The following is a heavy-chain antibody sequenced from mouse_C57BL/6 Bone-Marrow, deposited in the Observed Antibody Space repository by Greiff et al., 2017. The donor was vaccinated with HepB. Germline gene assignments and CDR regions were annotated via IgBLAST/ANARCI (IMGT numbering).Heavy chain of an antibody. CDR1: GYTFTSYW. V-gene: IGHV1-55*01. CDR2: IYPGSGST. Sequence: QVQLQQPGAELVKPGASVKMSCKASGYTFTSYWITWVKQRPGQGLEWIGDIYPGSGSTNYNEKFKSKATLTVDTSSSTAYMQLSSLTSEDSAVYYCARESPLIRGPYFDVWGTGTTVTVSS. D-gene: IGHD1-1*01. CDR3: ARESPLIRGPYFDV. J-gene: IGHJ1*03.